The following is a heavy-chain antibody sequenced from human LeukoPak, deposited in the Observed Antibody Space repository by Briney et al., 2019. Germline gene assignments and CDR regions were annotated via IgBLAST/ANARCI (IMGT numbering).Heavy chain of an antibody. CDR1: GGSISSYY. Sequence: PSETLSLTCTASGGSISSYYWSWIRQPPGKGLEWIGYIYHSGSTYYNPSLKSRVTISVDRSKNQFSLKLSSVTAADTAVYYCARGAYDSSGYYYGFDYWGQGTLVTVSS. D-gene: IGHD3-22*01. CDR3: ARGAYDSSGYYYGFDY. V-gene: IGHV4-59*12. J-gene: IGHJ4*02. CDR2: IYHSGST.